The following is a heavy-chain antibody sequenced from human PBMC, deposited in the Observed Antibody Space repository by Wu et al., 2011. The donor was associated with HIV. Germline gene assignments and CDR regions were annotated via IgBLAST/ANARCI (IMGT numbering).Heavy chain of an antibody. D-gene: IGHD3-3*01. V-gene: IGHV1-69*05. CDR1: GGTFSSYG. J-gene: IGHJ5*02. CDR2: IIPMFGTA. Sequence: QVQLVQSGAEVKKPGSSVKVSCKASGGTFSSYGISWVRQAPGQGLEWMGGIIPMFGTAKYAQKFQGRVTITTDESTSTAYMELSSLRSEDTAIYYCARGVGGGYYDIWSGYYPNWFDPWGQGTLVIVSS. CDR3: ARGVGGGYYDIWSGYYPNWFDP.